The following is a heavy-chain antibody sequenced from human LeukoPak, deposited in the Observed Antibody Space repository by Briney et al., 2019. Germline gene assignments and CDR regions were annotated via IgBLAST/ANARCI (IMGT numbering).Heavy chain of an antibody. D-gene: IGHD2-15*01. Sequence: GESLKISCKGSGYSFTSYWIGGVRQMPGRGLEWMGIIHPGDSDTRNSPSFQGQVTFSVDKAISTAYLQWSSLKASDTAVYFCARQRGGCSGGSCTGMDVWGKGTTVTVSS. CDR2: IHPGDSDT. CDR1: GYSFTSYW. J-gene: IGHJ6*04. V-gene: IGHV5-51*01. CDR3: ARQRGGCSGGSCTGMDV.